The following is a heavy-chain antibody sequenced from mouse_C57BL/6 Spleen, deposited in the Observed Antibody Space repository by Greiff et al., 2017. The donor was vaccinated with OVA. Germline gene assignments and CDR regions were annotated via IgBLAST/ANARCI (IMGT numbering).Heavy chain of an antibody. D-gene: IGHD2-5*01. CDR2: ISNLAYSI. CDR3: ARGRSNYWYFDV. Sequence: EVKLMESGGGLVQPGGSLKLSCAASGFTSSDYGMAWVRQAPRKGPEWVAFISNLAYSIYYADTVTGRFTISRENAKNTLYLEMSSLRSEDTAMYYCARGRSNYWYFDVWGTGTTVTVSS. V-gene: IGHV5-15*01. CDR1: GFTSSDYG. J-gene: IGHJ1*03.